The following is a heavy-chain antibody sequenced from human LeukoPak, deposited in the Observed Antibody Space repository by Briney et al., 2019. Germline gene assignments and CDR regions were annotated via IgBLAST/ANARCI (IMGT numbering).Heavy chain of an antibody. D-gene: IGHD2-2*01. CDR1: GFTFSDHY. J-gene: IGHJ3*02. CDR3: RSRAFDI. CDR2: TRNKANSYTT. V-gene: IGHV3-72*01. Sequence: GGSLRLSCAASGFTFSDHYMDWVRQAPGKGLEWVGRTRNKANSYTTEYAASVKGRFTISRDDSKNSLYLQMNSLKTEDTAVYYCRSRAFDIWGQGTMVTVSS.